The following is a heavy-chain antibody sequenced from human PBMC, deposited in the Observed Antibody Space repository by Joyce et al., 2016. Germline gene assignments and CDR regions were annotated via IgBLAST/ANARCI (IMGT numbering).Heavy chain of an antibody. CDR3: ARGSSALTYFDF. Sequence: QVQLVQSGAEVKKPGASVMVSCKASGYTFTGHTIYWVRQAPGQSLELMGWINADNCNTRFSQKVQGRVTVSRDTSANTAYMEVSSLRSEDTAVYYCARGSSALTYFDFWGQGTLVTVSS. CDR1: GYTFTGHT. J-gene: IGHJ4*02. D-gene: IGHD3-10*01. CDR2: INADNCNT. V-gene: IGHV1-3*01.